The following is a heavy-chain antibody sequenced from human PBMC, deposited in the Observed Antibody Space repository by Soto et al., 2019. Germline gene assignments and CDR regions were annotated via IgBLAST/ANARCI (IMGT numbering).Heavy chain of an antibody. CDR3: ARSLGYCSSTSCYSTSHYFDS. V-gene: IGHV1-18*01. Sequence: ASVKVSCKASGYTFTSYGISWVRQAPGQGLEWMGWISAYNGNTNYAQKLQGRVTMTTDTSTSTAYMELRSLRSDDTAVYYCARSLGYCSSTSCYSTSHYFDSLCQRTLVTVSS. CDR2: ISAYNGNT. CDR1: GYTFTSYG. J-gene: IGHJ4*02. D-gene: IGHD2-2*01.